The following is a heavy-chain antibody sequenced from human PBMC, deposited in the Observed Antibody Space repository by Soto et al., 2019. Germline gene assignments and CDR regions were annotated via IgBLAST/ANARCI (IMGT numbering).Heavy chain of an antibody. V-gene: IGHV4-34*01. D-gene: IGHD2-2*02. CDR2: INHSGST. J-gene: IGHJ6*02. Sequence: PSETLSLTCAVYGGSFSGYYWSWIRQPLGKGLEWIGEINHSGSTNYNPALKSRVTISVDTSKNQFSLKLSSMTAADTAVYYCARVAIVVVPAALPWNYYYYYGMDVWGQGTTVTVSS. CDR3: ARVAIVVVPAALPWNYYYYYGMDV. CDR1: GGSFSGYY.